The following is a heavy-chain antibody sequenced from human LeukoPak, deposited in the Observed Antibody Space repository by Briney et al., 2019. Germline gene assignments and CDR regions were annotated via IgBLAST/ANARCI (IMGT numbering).Heavy chain of an antibody. V-gene: IGHV3-23*01. CDR3: AKVRRACSGGSCYSAFDY. J-gene: IGHJ4*02. CDR2: LSDTGGAT. D-gene: IGHD2-15*01. CDR1: GFTFSGYW. Sequence: GGSLRLSCAASGFTFSGYWMSWIRQAPGKGLEWVSALSDTGGATYYADSVKGRFTISRDNSKNTLYLQMNSLRAEDTAIYYCAKVRRACSGGSCYSAFDYWGQGTLVTVSS.